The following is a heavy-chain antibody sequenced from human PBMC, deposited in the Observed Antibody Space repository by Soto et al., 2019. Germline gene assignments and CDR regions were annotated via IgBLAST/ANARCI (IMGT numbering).Heavy chain of an antibody. V-gene: IGHV3-30-3*01. D-gene: IGHD3-22*01. CDR2: ISYDGSNK. J-gene: IGHJ6*02. Sequence: QVQLVESGGGVVQPGRSLRLSCAASGFTFSSYAMHWVRQAPGKGLEWVAVISYDGSNKYYADSVKGRFTISRGNSKNTLYLQMNSLRAEDTAVYYCARDYNYYDSSYEFCGMDVWGQGTTVTVSS. CDR3: ARDYNYYDSSYEFCGMDV. CDR1: GFTFSSYA.